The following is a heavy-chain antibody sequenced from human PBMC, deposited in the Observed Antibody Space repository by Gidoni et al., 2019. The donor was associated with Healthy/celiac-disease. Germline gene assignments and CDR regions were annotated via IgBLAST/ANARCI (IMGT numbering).Heavy chain of an antibody. Sequence: QVQLQQSGAGLLKPSETLSLPCAVYGRSFSGYYWSWIRQPPGKGLEWIWEINHSGSTNYNPSLKSRVTISVDTSKNQFSLKLSSVTAADTAVYYCARGGWTAYYYYGMDVWGQGTTVTVSS. CDR2: INHSGST. CDR3: ARGGWTAYYYYGMDV. CDR1: GRSFSGYY. J-gene: IGHJ6*02. V-gene: IGHV4-34*01. D-gene: IGHD2-21*02.